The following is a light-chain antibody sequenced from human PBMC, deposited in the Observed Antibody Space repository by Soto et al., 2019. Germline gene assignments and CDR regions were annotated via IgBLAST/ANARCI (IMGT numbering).Light chain of an antibody. Sequence: EIVLTQSPATLSLSPGERATLSCRASQSVDNYLAWYQQKPGQAPRLLIYDASNRATGIPARFSGSGSGTDFTLTINSLEPEESAVYYWQQRIIRPTFGGGTKVEI. CDR1: QSVDNY. J-gene: IGKJ4*01. CDR2: DAS. V-gene: IGKV3-11*01. CDR3: QQRIIRPT.